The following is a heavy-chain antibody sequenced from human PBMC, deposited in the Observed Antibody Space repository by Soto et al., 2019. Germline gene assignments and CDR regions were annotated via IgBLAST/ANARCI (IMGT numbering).Heavy chain of an antibody. J-gene: IGHJ5*02. CDR3: VRRHVSATGIDWFDP. Sequence: GSSVKGSCKASGYSFTSYGIHWVRQAPGQRPEWMGWINAANGDTIYSPTFPGRVAITRDTSASTAYRELSSLRFEDTAVYYCVRRHVSATGIDWFDPWGQGTVVTVSS. V-gene: IGHV1-3*01. CDR1: GYSFTSYG. D-gene: IGHD6-13*01. CDR2: INAANGDT.